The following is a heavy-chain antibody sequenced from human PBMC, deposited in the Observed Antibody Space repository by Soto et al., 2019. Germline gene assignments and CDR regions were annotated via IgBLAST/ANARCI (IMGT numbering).Heavy chain of an antibody. V-gene: IGHV4-34*01. CDR2: ISPSGTT. CDR3: ARAPKVSGSAQTRPDF. J-gene: IGHJ4*02. D-gene: IGHD6-6*01. Sequence: QVQLHQWGAGLLKPSETLSLACSLYSGSLSGYYWSWIRQPPGKGLEWIGEISPSGTTNYSPSLKRRVSISVDTSKNHFSLKLTSQTAADTAVYYCARAPKVSGSAQTRPDFWGQGSLVTVSS. CDR1: SGSLSGYY.